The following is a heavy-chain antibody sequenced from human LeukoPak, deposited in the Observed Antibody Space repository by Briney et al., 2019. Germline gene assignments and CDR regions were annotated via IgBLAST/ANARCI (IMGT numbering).Heavy chain of an antibody. CDR2: IIPIFGTA. J-gene: IGHJ5*02. CDR3: ARIGGWYVSGQYWFDP. Sequence: GASVKVSCKASGGTFNSYAISWVRQAPGQGLEWMGRIIPIFGTANYAQKFQGRVTITADESTSTAYMELSSLRSEDTAVYYCARIGGWYVSGQYWFDPWGQGTLVTVSS. V-gene: IGHV1-69*13. D-gene: IGHD6-19*01. CDR1: GGTFNSYA.